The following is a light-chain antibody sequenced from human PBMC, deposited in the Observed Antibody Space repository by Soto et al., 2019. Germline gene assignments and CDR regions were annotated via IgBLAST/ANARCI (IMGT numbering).Light chain of an antibody. CDR2: DAS. J-gene: IGKJ1*01. Sequence: DIQMTQSPSTLSGSVGDRVTITCRASQTISSWLAWYQQKPGKAPKLLIYDASSLESGVPSRFSGSGSGTEFTLTISSLQPDDFATYYCQQYNSWWTFGQGTKVEI. V-gene: IGKV1-5*01. CDR1: QTISSW. CDR3: QQYNSWWT.